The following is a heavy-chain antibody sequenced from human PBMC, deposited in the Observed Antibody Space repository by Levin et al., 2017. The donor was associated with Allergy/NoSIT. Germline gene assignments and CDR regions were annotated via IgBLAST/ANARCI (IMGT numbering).Heavy chain of an antibody. J-gene: IGHJ5*02. CDR2: ISASGDIT. CDR3: ARGRWVVSGSFLLDL. Sequence: GGSLRLSCAASGYIFSNYAVSWVRQAPGQGLDWVSAISASGDITKYAASVKGRFTISRDNSKYTVYLQMNSLRGEDTAVYFCARGRWVVSGSFLLDLWGQGTLVTVSS. D-gene: IGHD3-10*01. CDR1: GYIFSNYA. V-gene: IGHV3-23*01.